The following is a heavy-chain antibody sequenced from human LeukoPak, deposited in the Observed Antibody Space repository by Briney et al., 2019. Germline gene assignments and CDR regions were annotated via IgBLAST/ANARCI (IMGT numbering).Heavy chain of an antibody. D-gene: IGHD4-17*01. CDR1: GFTFDDYG. CDR3: ASPGDYGDYREPEYFQH. V-gene: IGHV3-20*04. J-gene: IGHJ1*01. Sequence: PGGSLRLSCAASGFTFDDYGMSWVRQAPGKGLEWVSGINWNGGSTGYADSVKGRFTISRDNAKNSLYLQMNSLRAEDTALYYCASPGDYGDYREPEYFQHWGQGTLVTVSS. CDR2: INWNGGST.